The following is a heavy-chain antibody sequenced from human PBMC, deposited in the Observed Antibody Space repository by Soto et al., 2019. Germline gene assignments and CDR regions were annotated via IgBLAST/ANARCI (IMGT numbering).Heavy chain of an antibody. J-gene: IGHJ5*01. CDR3: ARGWTMVRGVTPWLLGIWFDS. Sequence: PSETLSLTCTVSGGSISSGDYYWSWIRQPPGKGLEWIGYIYYSGSTYYNPSLKSRVTISVDTSKNQFSLKLSSVTAADTAVYYCARGWTMVRGVTPWLLGIWFDSWGQGTLVTVSS. V-gene: IGHV4-30-4*01. CDR1: GGSISSGDYY. CDR2: IYYSGST. D-gene: IGHD3-10*01.